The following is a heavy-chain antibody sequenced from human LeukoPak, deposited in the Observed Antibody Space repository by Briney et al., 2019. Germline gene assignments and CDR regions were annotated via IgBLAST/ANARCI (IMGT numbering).Heavy chain of an antibody. CDR2: INPSGGST. CDR1: GYTFTSYY. V-gene: IGHV1-46*01. J-gene: IGHJ4*02. D-gene: IGHD5-24*01. CDR3: ARDREMATRVFDY. Sequence: ASVKVSCKASGYTFTSYYMHWVRQAPGQGLEWMGIINPSGGSTSYAQKFQGRVTITADESTSTAYMELSSLRSEDTAVYYCARDREMATRVFDYWGQGTLVTVSS.